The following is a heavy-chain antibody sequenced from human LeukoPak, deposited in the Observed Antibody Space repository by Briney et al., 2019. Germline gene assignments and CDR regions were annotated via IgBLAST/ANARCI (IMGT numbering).Heavy chain of an antibody. CDR3: AKELVSSSWYGDAFDI. CDR1: GFTFSSYG. Sequence: PGGSLRLSCAASGFTFSSYGMHWVRQAPGKGLEWVAFIRYDGSNKYYADSVKGRFTISRDNSKNTLYLQMNSLRAEDTAVYYCAKELVSSSWYGDAFDIRGQGTMVTVSS. CDR2: IRYDGSNK. J-gene: IGHJ3*02. D-gene: IGHD6-13*01. V-gene: IGHV3-30*02.